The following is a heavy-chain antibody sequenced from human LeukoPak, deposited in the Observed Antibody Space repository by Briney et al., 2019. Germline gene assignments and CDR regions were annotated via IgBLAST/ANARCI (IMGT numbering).Heavy chain of an antibody. CDR3: RASVELWFGELFQAKSVDY. CDR1: GFTFGDYA. J-gene: IGHJ4*02. D-gene: IGHD3-10*01. CDR2: IRSKAYGGTT. V-gene: IGHV3-49*03. Sequence: GGSLRLSCTASGFTFGDYAMSWFRQAPGKGLEWVGFIRSKAYGGTTENAASVKGRFTISRDDSKNIAYLQMNSLKTEDTAVYFCRASVELWFGELFQAKSVDYWGQGTLVTVSS.